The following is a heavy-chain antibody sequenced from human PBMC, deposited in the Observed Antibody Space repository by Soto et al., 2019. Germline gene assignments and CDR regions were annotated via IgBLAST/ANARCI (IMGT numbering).Heavy chain of an antibody. V-gene: IGHV4-39*01. Sequence: PSETLSLTCSVSGGSISTSRSYWAWIRQPPGKGQVWLANIFYSGSTFYNPSLASRVSVSVDTSKNEFSLKLRSVTAADTAVYYCARQPTTGDTDLWFDPWGQGTLVTVSS. CDR1: GGSISTSRSY. D-gene: IGHD2-21*01. CDR3: ARQPTTGDTDLWFDP. J-gene: IGHJ5*02. CDR2: IFYSGST.